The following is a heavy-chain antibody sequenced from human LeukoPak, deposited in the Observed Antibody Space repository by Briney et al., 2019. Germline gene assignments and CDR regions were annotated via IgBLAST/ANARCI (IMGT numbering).Heavy chain of an antibody. D-gene: IGHD6-13*01. V-gene: IGHV4-4*07. CDR1: GGSISSYY. CDR2: IYTSGST. CDR3: ARASSWRAFDI. Sequence: PSETLSLTCTVSGGSISSYYWSWIRQPPGKGLEWIGRIYTSGSTNYNPSLKSRVTMSVDTSTNPSSLKLSSVTAADTAVYYCARASSWRAFDIWGQGTMVTVSS. J-gene: IGHJ3*02.